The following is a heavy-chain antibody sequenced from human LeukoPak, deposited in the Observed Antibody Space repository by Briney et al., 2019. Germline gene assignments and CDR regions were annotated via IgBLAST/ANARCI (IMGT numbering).Heavy chain of an antibody. V-gene: IGHV3-7*05. D-gene: IGHD1-26*01. Sequence: PGGSLRLSCAASGFTFSSYAMSWVRQAPGKGLEWVANIKQDGSEKYYVDSVKGRFTISRDNAKNSLYLQMNSLRAEDTAVYYCASFSGHYYGMDVWGQGTTVTVSS. J-gene: IGHJ6*02. CDR3: ASFSGHYYGMDV. CDR2: IKQDGSEK. CDR1: GFTFSSYA.